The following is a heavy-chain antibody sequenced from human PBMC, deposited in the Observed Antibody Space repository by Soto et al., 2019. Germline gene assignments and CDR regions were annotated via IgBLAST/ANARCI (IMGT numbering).Heavy chain of an antibody. V-gene: IGHV1-69*13. D-gene: IGHD3-22*01. Sequence: SVKVSCKASGGTFSSYAISWVRQAPGQGLEWMGGIIPIFGTANYAQKFQGRVTITADESTSTAYMQMNTLRAEDTAVYYCAKDKGYYYDSSGPWEAFDIWGQGTMVTVSS. CDR3: AKDKGYYYDSSGPWEAFDI. CDR2: IIPIFGTA. J-gene: IGHJ3*02. CDR1: GGTFSSYA.